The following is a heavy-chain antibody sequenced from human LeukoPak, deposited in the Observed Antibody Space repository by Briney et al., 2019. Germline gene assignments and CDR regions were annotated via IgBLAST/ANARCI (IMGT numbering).Heavy chain of an antibody. V-gene: IGHV5-51*01. Sequence: KVSCKASGYSFTSYWIGWVRQMPGKGLEWMGIIYPGDSDTRYSPSFQGQVTISADKSISTAYLQWSSLKASDTAMYYCARVRSGWYISDFDYWGQGTLVTVSS. D-gene: IGHD6-19*01. CDR1: GYSFTSYW. CDR3: ARVRSGWYISDFDY. J-gene: IGHJ4*02. CDR2: IYPGDSDT.